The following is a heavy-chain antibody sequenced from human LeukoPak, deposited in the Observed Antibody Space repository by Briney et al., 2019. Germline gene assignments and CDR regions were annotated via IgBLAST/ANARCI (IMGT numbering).Heavy chain of an antibody. Sequence: SETLSLTCTVSGGSISSYYWSWIRQPAGKGLEWIGRIYTSGSTNYNPSLKSRAPMSVDTSKNQFSLKLSSVTAADTAVYYCAREGFGIAAAGDFDYWCQGTLVTVSS. J-gene: IGHJ4*02. CDR2: IYTSGST. CDR3: AREGFGIAAAGDFDY. D-gene: IGHD6-13*01. V-gene: IGHV4-4*07. CDR1: GGSISSYY.